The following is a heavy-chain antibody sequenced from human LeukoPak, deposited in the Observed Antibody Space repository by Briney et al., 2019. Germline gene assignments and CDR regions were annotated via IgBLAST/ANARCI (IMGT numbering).Heavy chain of an antibody. CDR2: INHSGST. CDR1: SESFSGFY. J-gene: IGHJ5*02. Sequence: SETLSLTCAVYSESFSGFYWSWIRQPPGKGLEWIGEINHSGSTNYNPSLKSRVTISVDTSKNQFSLKLSSVTAADTAVYYCARGGDSSGYEGRFDPWGQGTLVTVSS. CDR3: ARGGDSSGYEGRFDP. D-gene: IGHD3-22*01. V-gene: IGHV4-34*01.